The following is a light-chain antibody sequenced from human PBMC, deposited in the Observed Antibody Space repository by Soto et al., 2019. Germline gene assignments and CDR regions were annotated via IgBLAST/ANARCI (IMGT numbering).Light chain of an antibody. J-gene: IGKJ1*01. CDR3: QQYYDWPT. CDR1: QRITT. V-gene: IGKV3-15*01. CDR2: GLS. Sequence: EIVLTQAPATLSLSPGERATLSCLASQRITTVAWYQQKPGQAPRLLIYGLSIRAPGVPARFSVSGSGTEFTLTISSLQSEDFAVYFCQQYYDWPTFGQGTKVDIK.